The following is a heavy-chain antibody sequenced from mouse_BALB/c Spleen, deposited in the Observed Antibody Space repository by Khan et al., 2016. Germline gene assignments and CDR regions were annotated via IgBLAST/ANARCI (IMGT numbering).Heavy chain of an antibody. CDR2: IDPFNGGT. V-gene: IGHV1S135*01. J-gene: IGHJ4*01. Sequence: VQLQQSGPELMKPGASVKISCKASGYSFTSYYMHWVKQSHGKSLEWIGYIDPFNGGTSYNQKFKGKATLTVDKSSSTAYMHLRSLTSEDSAGYYCAREERLDYYAMDYWGHGTSVTVSS. CDR3: AREERLDYYAMDY. D-gene: IGHD2-2*01. CDR1: GYSFTSYY.